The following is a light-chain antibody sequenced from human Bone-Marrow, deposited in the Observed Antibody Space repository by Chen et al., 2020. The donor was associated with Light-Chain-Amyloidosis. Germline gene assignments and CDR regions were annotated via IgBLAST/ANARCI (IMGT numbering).Light chain of an antibody. Sequence: SYVLTQPYSVSVAPGQTATIACGGNKIGSTSVHWYQKTPGQAPLLVVYDDSDRPSGIPERLSGSNSGNTATLTISRVEAGDEADYYCQVWDRSSDRPVFGGGTKLTVL. J-gene: IGLJ3*02. V-gene: IGLV3-21*02. CDR3: QVWDRSSDRPV. CDR2: DDS. CDR1: KIGSTS.